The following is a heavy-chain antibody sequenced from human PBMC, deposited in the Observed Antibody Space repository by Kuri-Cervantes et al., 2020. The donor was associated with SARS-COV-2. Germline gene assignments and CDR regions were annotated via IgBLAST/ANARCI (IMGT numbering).Heavy chain of an antibody. D-gene: IGHD6-19*01. CDR2: IYDSGST. Sequence: SETLSLTSPVSGGSTSSSSYYWGWIRQPPGKGLEWIGSIYDSGSTYYNPSLKRRVTISVDTSKKQFSQKQSYVTAEDTAVYYCARGLGGWSEGYAFDIWGQGTMVTVSS. J-gene: IGHJ3*02. V-gene: IGHV4-39*07. CDR1: GGSTSSSSYY. CDR3: ARGLGGWSEGYAFDI.